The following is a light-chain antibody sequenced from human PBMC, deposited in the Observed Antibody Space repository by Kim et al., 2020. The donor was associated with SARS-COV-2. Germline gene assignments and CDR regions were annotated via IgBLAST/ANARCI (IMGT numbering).Light chain of an antibody. J-gene: IGKJ4*01. CDR3: QEYVNGPWT. V-gene: IGKV3-20*01. Sequence: EIVLTQSPAILSLSPGARATLSCRASQTVSSPNLAWYQQKPGQSPRLLIYGASRRASGVPDRFSGSGSGTDFTLTISGLEPEDFAMYFSQEYVNGPWTFG. CDR1: QTVSSPN. CDR2: GAS.